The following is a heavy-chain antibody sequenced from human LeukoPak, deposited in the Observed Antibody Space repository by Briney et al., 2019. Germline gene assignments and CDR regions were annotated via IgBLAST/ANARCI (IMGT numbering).Heavy chain of an antibody. V-gene: IGHV1-69*06. J-gene: IGHJ4*02. CDR3: APGGIQEYYFDY. CDR1: GGTFSSYA. D-gene: IGHD3-16*01. CDR2: IIPIFGTA. Sequence: ASVKVSCKASGGTFSSYAISWVRQAPGQGLEWMGRIIPIFGTANYAQKFQGRVTITADKSTSTAYMELSSLRSEDTAVYYCAPGGIQEYYFDYWGQGTLVTVSS.